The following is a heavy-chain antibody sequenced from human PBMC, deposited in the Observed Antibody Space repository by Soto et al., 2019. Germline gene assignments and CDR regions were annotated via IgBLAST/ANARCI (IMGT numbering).Heavy chain of an antibody. CDR2: INVYNGNT. CDR3: ARGVGSGSYYNQYNWFDP. Sequence: ASVKVSCKASGGTFSSYAISWVRQAPGQGLEWMGWINVYNGNTKYAQKVQGRVTMTTDTSTSTAYMELRSLRSDDTAVYYCARGVGSGSYYNQYNWFDPWGQGTLVTSPQ. V-gene: IGHV1-18*01. D-gene: IGHD3-10*01. CDR1: GGTFSSYA. J-gene: IGHJ5*02.